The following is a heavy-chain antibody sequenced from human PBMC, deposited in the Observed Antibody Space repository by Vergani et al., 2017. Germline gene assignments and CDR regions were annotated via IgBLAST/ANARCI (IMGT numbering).Heavy chain of an antibody. CDR3: GRGSDNYN. J-gene: IGHJ4*02. CDR2: MKNTGDST. V-gene: IGHV3-23*01. Sequence: EVQLLQSEGAVVQPGGSLRLSCVASGFTFSSHAMSWVRQGHGQGLEWVSSMKNTGDSTHYADPVKGRFTISRDNSKNTLYLQMNSLRVEDTAVYYCGRGSDNYNWGQGTLVTVSS. CDR1: GFTFSSHA. D-gene: IGHD5-24*01.